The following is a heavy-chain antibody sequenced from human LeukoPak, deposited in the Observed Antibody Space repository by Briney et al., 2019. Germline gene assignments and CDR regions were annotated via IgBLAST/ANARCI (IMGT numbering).Heavy chain of an antibody. CDR3: AELGITMIGGV. V-gene: IGHV3-48*03. CDR1: GFTFSSYE. J-gene: IGHJ6*04. Sequence: GGSLRLSCAASGFTFSSYEMNWVRQAPGKGLEWVSYISSSGSTIYYADSVKGRFTISRANAKNSMYLQMNSLRAEDTAVYYCAELGITMIGGVWGKGTTVTISS. D-gene: IGHD3-10*02. CDR2: ISSSGSTI.